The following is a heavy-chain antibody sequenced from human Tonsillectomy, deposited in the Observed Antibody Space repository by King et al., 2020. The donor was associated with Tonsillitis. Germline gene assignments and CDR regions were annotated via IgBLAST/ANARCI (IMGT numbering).Heavy chain of an antibody. D-gene: IGHD6-19*01. CDR1: GGSISSGSYY. Sequence: QLQESGQGLVKPSQTLSLTCTVSGGSISSGSYYWSWIRQPAGKGLEWIGRIYTSGSTNYNPSLKSRVTISVDTSKNQFSLKLSSVTAADTAVYYCASLGDSSGWYAFDYWGQGTLVTVSS. V-gene: IGHV4-61*02. CDR3: ASLGDSSGWYAFDY. CDR2: IYTSGST. J-gene: IGHJ4*02.